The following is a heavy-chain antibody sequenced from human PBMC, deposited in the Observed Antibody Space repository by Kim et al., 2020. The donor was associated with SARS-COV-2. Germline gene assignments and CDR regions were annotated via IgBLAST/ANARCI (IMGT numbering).Heavy chain of an antibody. CDR2: IRSKANSYAT. Sequence: GGSLRLSCAASGFSFSDSAMHWVRQASGKGLEWVGRIRSKANSYATTYAASVKGRFTISRDDSKNAAYLQMNSLKTEDTAVYYCTRVPGTTLAFWYAYDIWGQVTMVTVSS. J-gene: IGHJ3*02. D-gene: IGHD1-1*01. V-gene: IGHV3-73*01. CDR1: GFSFSDSA. CDR3: TRVPGTTLAFWYAYDI.